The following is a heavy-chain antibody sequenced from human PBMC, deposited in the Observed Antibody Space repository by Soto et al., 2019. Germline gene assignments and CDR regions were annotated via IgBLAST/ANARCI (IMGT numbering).Heavy chain of an antibody. CDR3: AHGVYSSEAVDAYYYYGMDV. CDR2: IYRDDDK. V-gene: IGHV2-5*02. J-gene: IGHJ6*02. Sequence: QITLKESGPTLVKPTQTLTLTCTFSGFSLSTSGVGVVWIRQPPGKALEWLARIYRDDDKRYSPYLKGRLTITKDTSKNQVVLTMTNMDPVDTATSYCAHGVYSSEAVDAYYYYGMDVWGQGTTVTVSS. D-gene: IGHD6-25*01. CDR1: GFSLSTSGVG.